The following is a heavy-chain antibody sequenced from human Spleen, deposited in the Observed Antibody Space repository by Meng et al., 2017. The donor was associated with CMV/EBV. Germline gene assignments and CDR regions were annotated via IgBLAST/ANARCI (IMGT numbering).Heavy chain of an antibody. CDR2: LYSGGST. D-gene: IGHD2-2*01. J-gene: IGHJ6*02. CDR1: GFTFSSYG. Sequence: GESLKISCAASGFTFSSYGMHWVRQAPEKGLEWVSVLYSGGSTYYAASVKGRFTISRDNSRNSLYLQMGSLRAEDTAVYYCARGHCSSTKCYGLGPFGMNVWGQGTTVTVSS. V-gene: IGHV3-NL1*01. CDR3: ARGHCSSTKCYGLGPFGMNV.